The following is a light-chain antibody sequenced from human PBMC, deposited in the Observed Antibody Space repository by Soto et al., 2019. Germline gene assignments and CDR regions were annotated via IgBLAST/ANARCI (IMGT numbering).Light chain of an antibody. Sequence: AIRMTQSPSSFSASTGDRVTISCRASQGISRYLAWYQQKPGEAPKLLIYAASTLQSGVPSRFSSSGSGKNFTLTNSCLLSEDCAVYLCQSYKWFPSMLTCGQGTNQQIK. CDR3: QSYKWFPSMLT. CDR2: AAS. J-gene: IGKJ2*01. V-gene: IGKV1-8*01. CDR1: QGISRY.